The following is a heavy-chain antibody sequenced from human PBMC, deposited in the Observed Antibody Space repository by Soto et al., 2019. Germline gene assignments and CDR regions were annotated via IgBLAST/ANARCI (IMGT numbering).Heavy chain of an antibody. Sequence: QVQLVESGGGVGQPGRSLRLSCVASGFTFNKYSIHWVRQAPGKGLEWVAVISHDGSNEKYADSVKGRFTTSRDSSKNTLYLQMTSLRPEDTAVYYCARDLNVNNYGYPDYWGQGALVTVSS. V-gene: IGHV3-30-3*01. CDR2: ISHDGSNE. J-gene: IGHJ4*02. CDR1: GFTFNKYS. D-gene: IGHD5-18*01. CDR3: ARDLNVNNYGYPDY.